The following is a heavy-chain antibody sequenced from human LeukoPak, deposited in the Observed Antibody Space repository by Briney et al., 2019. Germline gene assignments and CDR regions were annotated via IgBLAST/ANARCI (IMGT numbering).Heavy chain of an antibody. CDR1: GFSFSSYI. J-gene: IGHJ4*02. Sequence: GGSLRLSCAASGFSFSSYIMNWVRQAPGKGLQWVANIKQDGSEKYYVDSVKGRFTISRDNAKKSLYLQMNSLRAEDTAVYYCARDDDWNYEDYWGQGTLVTVSS. CDR2: IKQDGSEK. D-gene: IGHD1-7*01. V-gene: IGHV3-7*01. CDR3: ARDDDWNYEDY.